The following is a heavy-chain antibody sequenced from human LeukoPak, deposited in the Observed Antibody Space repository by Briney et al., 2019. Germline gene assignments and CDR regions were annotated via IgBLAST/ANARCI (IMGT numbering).Heavy chain of an antibody. Sequence: GGSLGSSVPAFGSTSGRYSLTWVRRAPGKGWDWVSSISSSSSYIYYADSVKGRFTISRDNAKNSLYLQMNSLRAEDTAVYYCARDPSGSYFPDYWGQGTLVTVSS. D-gene: IGHD1-26*01. CDR1: GSTSGRYS. J-gene: IGHJ4*02. CDR2: ISSSSSYI. V-gene: IGHV3-21*01. CDR3: ARDPSGSYFPDY.